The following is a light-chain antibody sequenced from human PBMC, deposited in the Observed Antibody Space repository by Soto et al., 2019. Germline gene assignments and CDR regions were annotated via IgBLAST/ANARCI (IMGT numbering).Light chain of an antibody. CDR2: GAS. V-gene: IGKV3-20*01. J-gene: IGKJ3*01. CDR3: QQYGRSPDLIT. CDR1: QSVSSN. Sequence: EIVMTQSPATLSVSPGERATLSCRASQSVSSNLAWYQQRPGQAPRLLIYGASTRATGIPDRFSGSGSGTDFTLTISRLEPEDFAVYYCQQYGRSPDLITFGPGTKVDI.